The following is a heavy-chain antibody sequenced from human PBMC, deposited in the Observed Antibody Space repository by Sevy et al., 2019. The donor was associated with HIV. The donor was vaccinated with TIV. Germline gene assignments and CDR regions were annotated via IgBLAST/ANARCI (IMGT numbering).Heavy chain of an antibody. V-gene: IGHV3-23*01. J-gene: IGHJ4*02. CDR1: GFAFYDYS. D-gene: IGHD2-8*01. CDR3: AREGCTRPHDY. Sequence: GGSLRLSCAASGFAFYDYSMSWIRQAPGKGLEWVATLYFGCGKINYADSVKGRFTISRDNSKNSFYLQMDNLRVEDTALYYWAREGCTRPHDYWGQGTRVTVSS. CDR2: LYFGCGKI.